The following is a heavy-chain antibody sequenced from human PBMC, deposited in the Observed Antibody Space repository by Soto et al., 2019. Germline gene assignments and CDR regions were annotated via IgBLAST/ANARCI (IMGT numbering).Heavy chain of an antibody. Sequence: ASVKVSCKASGYTFTSYYMHWVRQAPGQGLEWMGIINPSGGSTSYAQKFQGRVTMTRDTSTSTVYMELSSLRSEDTAVYYCARTYYYDSSGYNHDHDVFDIWGQGTMDTVSS. D-gene: IGHD3-22*01. V-gene: IGHV1-46*01. J-gene: IGHJ3*02. CDR1: GYTFTSYY. CDR3: ARTYYYDSSGYNHDHDVFDI. CDR2: INPSGGST.